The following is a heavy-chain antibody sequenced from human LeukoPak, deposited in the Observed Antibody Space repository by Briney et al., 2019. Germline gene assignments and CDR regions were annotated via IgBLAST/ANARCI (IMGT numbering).Heavy chain of an antibody. D-gene: IGHD3-16*01. J-gene: IGHJ6*02. Sequence: GPSLTLAGAASGFGFSSYVIHCVRQAPGKGLEYVSAISGDGGNTHYANSVKARFTISRDNSKNTLYLQMGSLRAEDMAVYYCARDLSGGGLDVWGQGTTVTVSS. V-gene: IGHV3-64*01. CDR2: ISGDGGNT. CDR3: ARDLSGGGLDV. CDR1: GFGFSSYV.